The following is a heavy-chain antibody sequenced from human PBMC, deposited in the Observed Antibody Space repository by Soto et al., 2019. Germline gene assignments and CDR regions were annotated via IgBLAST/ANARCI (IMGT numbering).Heavy chain of an antibody. D-gene: IGHD5-12*01. Sequence: EVQLVESGGGLVQPGGSLRLSCAASGFTFSDHYMDWVRQAPGKGLEWVGRIRDKGNSYTSEYAASVKGRFTISRDDSKNTLYLPMNSLKTEDTAVYYCARVSGPDDYWDHGTLVTVSS. V-gene: IGHV3-72*01. CDR3: ARVSGPDDY. CDR1: GFTFSDHY. J-gene: IGHJ4*01. CDR2: IRDKGNSYTS.